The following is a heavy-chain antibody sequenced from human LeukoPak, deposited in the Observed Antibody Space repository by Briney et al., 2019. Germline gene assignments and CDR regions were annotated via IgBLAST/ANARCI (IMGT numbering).Heavy chain of an antibody. CDR1: GFTFSSYA. CDR3: AKRSRRLTIVRGVPREDV. Sequence: GGSLRLSCAASGFTFSSYAMNWVRQALGKGLERVSGISGNGDTTYYADSVKGRFTISRDNSKNTLYLQMNSLRAEDTAVYYCAKRSRRLTIVRGVPREDVWGQGTTVTVSS. D-gene: IGHD3-10*01. J-gene: IGHJ6*02. CDR2: ISGNGDTT. V-gene: IGHV3-23*01.